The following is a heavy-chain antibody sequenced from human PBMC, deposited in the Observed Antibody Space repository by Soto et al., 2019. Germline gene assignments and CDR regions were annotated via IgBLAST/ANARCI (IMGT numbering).Heavy chain of an antibody. CDR3: ARVRHTVPPSGPRGVGGMDV. CDR2: INPNSGGT. CDR1: GYTFTGYY. Sequence: GASVKVSCKASGYTFTGYYMHWVRQAPGQGLEWMGGINPNSGGTNYAQKFQGWVTMTRDTSISTAYMELSRLRSDDTAVYYCARVRHTVPPSGPRGVGGMDVWGQGTTVTVSS. V-gene: IGHV1-2*04. J-gene: IGHJ6*02. D-gene: IGHD4-4*01.